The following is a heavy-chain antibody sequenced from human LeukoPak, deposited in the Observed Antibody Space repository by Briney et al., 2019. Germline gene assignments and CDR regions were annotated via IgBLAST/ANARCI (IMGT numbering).Heavy chain of an antibody. J-gene: IGHJ4*02. D-gene: IGHD3-10*01. CDR3: ARAPGVPNYLDY. CDR2: ISYDGSNK. Sequence: GGSLRLSCAASGFTFSSYAMHWVRQAPGKGLEWVAVISYDGSNKYYADSVKGRFTISRDNSKNTLYLQMNSLRAEDTAVHYCARAPGVPNYLDYWGQGTLVTVSS. CDR1: GFTFSSYA. V-gene: IGHV3-30-3*01.